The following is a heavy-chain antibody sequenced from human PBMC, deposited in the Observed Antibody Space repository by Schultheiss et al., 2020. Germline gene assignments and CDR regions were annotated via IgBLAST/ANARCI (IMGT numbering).Heavy chain of an antibody. V-gene: IGHV4-59*12. D-gene: IGHD2-2*02. CDR1: GGSISSYY. CDR3: ARGRAYCSSTSCYTQLYYYYYYGMDV. J-gene: IGHJ6*02. Sequence: SETLSLTCTVSGGSISSYYWSWIRQPPGKGLEWIGYIYYSGSTNYNPSLKSRVTISVDTSKNQFSLKLSSVTAADTAVYYCARGRAYCSSTSCYTQLYYYYYYGMDVWGQGTTVTVSS. CDR2: IYYSGST.